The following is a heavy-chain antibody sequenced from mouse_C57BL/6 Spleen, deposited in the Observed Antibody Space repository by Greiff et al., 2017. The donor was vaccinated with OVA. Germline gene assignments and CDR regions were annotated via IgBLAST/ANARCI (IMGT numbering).Heavy chain of an antibody. CDR1: GFTFSSYT. CDR2: LSGGGGNT. CDR3: ARHQIYYYGSPWYFDV. V-gene: IGHV5-9*01. J-gene: IGHJ1*03. D-gene: IGHD1-1*01. Sequence: EVMLVESGGGLVKPGGSLKLSCAASGFTFSSYTMSWVRQTPEKRLEWVATLSGGGGNTYYPASVKGRFTISRDNAKNTLYLQMSSLRSEDTALYYCARHQIYYYGSPWYFDVWGTGTTVTVSS.